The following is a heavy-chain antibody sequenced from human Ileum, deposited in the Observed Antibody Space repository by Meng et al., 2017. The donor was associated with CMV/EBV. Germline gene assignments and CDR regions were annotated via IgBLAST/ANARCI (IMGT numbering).Heavy chain of an antibody. D-gene: IGHD1-26*01. J-gene: IGHJ4*02. Sequence: QVPLQESGSGLVEPSEALSLTCTVSGCPVNNCYWSWCRQSGGKGLEWIGRFYSSDTYNYHPSLDSRVTMSLDTSKNQFSLNLRSVTAADTATYYCARGPGASTREGFDYWGLGTLVTVSS. CDR1: GCPVNNCY. CDR3: ARGPGASTREGFDY. CDR2: FYSSDTY. V-gene: IGHV4-4*07.